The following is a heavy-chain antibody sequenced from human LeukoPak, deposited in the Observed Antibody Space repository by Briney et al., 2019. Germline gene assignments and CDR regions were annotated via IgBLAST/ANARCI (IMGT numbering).Heavy chain of an antibody. J-gene: IGHJ5*02. CDR1: GGTFSSYA. Sequence: GSSVKVSCKASGGTFSSYAISWVRQAPGRGLEWMGGIIPIFGTANYAQKFQGRVTITADKSTSTAYMELSSLRSEATAVYYCAIHLGAVAGDNWFDPWGQGTLVTVSS. D-gene: IGHD6-19*01. V-gene: IGHV1-69*06. CDR2: IIPIFGTA. CDR3: AIHLGAVAGDNWFDP.